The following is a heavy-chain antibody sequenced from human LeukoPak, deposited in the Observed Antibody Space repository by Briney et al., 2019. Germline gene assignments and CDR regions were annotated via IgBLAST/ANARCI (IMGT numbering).Heavy chain of an antibody. V-gene: IGHV5-51*01. D-gene: IGHD6-13*01. CDR3: ARREQGSSSWENWFDP. J-gene: IGHJ5*02. CDR2: IYPGDSDT. Sequence: GAALQISFKGSGYGFTSYWIGWVRRLPGKGRGWRGIIYPGDSDTRYSPSFQGQVTISADESISTAYLQWSSLKASDTAMYYCARREQGSSSWENWFDPWGQGTLVTVSS. CDR1: GYGFTSYW.